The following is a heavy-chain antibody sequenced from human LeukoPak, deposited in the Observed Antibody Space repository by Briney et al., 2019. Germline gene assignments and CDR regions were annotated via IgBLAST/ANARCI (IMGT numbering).Heavy chain of an antibody. J-gene: IGHJ4*02. Sequence: SKTLSLTCTVSGGSISSHYWSWIRQPPGKGLEWIGYIYYSGSTNYNPSLKSRVTISVDTSKNQFSLKLSSVTAADTAVYYCVGGQMTTVTYWGQGTLVTVSS. D-gene: IGHD4-11*01. CDR1: GGSISSHY. V-gene: IGHV4-59*11. CDR3: VGGQMTTVTY. CDR2: IYYSGST.